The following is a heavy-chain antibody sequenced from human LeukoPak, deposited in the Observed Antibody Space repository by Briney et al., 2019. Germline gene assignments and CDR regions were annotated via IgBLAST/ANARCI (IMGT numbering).Heavy chain of an antibody. J-gene: IGHJ4*02. CDR1: GYTFNGYY. D-gene: IGHD3-16*01. CDR3: ARETAVNGGERFDY. Sequence: ASVKVSCTSSGYTFNGYYMHWVRQAPGQGLEWMGWINPNSGGTNYAQKFQGRVTMTRDTSISTAYMELSRLRSDDTAVYYCARETAVNGGERFDYWGQGTLVTVSS. CDR2: INPNSGGT. V-gene: IGHV1-2*02.